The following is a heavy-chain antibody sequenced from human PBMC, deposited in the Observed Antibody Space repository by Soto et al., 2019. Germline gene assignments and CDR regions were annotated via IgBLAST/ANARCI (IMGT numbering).Heavy chain of an antibody. Sequence: GGSLRLSCAASGFTFDDYAMHWVRQAPGKGLEWVSGISGNSGSIGYADSVKGRFTISRDNAKNSLYLQMNGLRAEATALYYWAKDKRYYYYYMDVWGKGTTVTVSS. V-gene: IGHV3-9*01. J-gene: IGHJ6*03. CDR1: GFTFDDYA. CDR3: AKDKRYYYYYMDV. CDR2: ISGNSGSI.